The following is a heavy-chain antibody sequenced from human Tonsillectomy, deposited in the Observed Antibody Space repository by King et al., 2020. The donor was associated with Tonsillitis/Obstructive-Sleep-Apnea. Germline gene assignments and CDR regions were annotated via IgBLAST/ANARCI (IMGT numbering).Heavy chain of an antibody. CDR3: ARRYSGGSHDGAFHV. V-gene: IGHV4-31*03. D-gene: IGHD2-15*01. CDR1: GGSINSGAYY. J-gene: IGHJ3*01. Sequence: QLQESGPGLVKPSETLSLTCTVSGGSINSGAYYWNWIRQHPGKGLEWIGYIYYSGSTDYNPSLKSRITISVDTSKNQFSLRLSFVTAADTAVYYCARRYSGGSHDGAFHVLGQGTLVIVSS. CDR2: IYYSGST.